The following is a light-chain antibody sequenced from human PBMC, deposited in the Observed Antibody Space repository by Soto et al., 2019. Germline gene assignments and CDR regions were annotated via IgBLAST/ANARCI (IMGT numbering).Light chain of an antibody. CDR1: QFVSSR. CDR2: DTS. Sequence: EIVLTQSPATLSLSPVERVTLSCRASQFVSSRLAWYQRRPGQVPRLLIYDTSTRAPGISARFSGSGSGTEFTLTISSLQSEDFAVYYCQEYIQWPPGMFGPGTKVDIK. J-gene: IGKJ1*01. CDR3: QEYIQWPPGM. V-gene: IGKV3-15*01.